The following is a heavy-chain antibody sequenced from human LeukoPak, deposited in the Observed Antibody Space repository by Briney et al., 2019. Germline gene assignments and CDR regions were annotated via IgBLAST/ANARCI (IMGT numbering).Heavy chain of an antibody. CDR3: ARGQSSSSWSIPQLYYYYGMDV. CDR2: IIPILGIA. Sequence: SVKVSCKASGGTFSSYAISWVRQAPGQGLEWMGRIIPILGIANYAQKFQGRVAITADKSTSTAYMELSSLRSEDTAVYYCARGQSSSSWSIPQLYYYYGMDVWGQGTTVTVSS. CDR1: GGTFSSYA. D-gene: IGHD6-13*01. J-gene: IGHJ6*02. V-gene: IGHV1-69*04.